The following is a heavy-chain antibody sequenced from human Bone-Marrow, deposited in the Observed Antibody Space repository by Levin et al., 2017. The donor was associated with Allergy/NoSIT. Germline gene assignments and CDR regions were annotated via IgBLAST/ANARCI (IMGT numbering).Heavy chain of an antibody. CDR3: ARYSRSYDY. CDR1: GYTFTSNY. J-gene: IGHJ4*02. D-gene: IGHD1-26*01. V-gene: IGHV1-2*06. CDR2: INPNSGGT. Sequence: GESLKISCKASGYTFTSNYMHWVRQAPGQGLEWMGRINPNSGGTNYAHRFQDRVTMTRDTSINTAYMELIRLTYDDTAVYYCARYSRSYDYWGQGTLVTVSS.